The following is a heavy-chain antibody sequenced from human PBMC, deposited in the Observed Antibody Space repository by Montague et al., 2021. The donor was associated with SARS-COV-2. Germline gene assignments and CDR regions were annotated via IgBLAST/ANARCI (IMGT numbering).Heavy chain of an antibody. J-gene: IGHJ4*02. D-gene: IGHD1-26*01. Sequence: FLRLSCAASGFTFSSYAMSWVRQAPGKGLEWVSVIYSGDSSTYYADSVKGRFTISRDNSKNTLYLQMNSLRAEDTAVYYCAKRGATSPFDSWGQGTLVTVSS. CDR2: IYSGDSST. CDR3: AKRGATSPFDS. V-gene: IGHV3-23*03. CDR1: GFTFSSYA.